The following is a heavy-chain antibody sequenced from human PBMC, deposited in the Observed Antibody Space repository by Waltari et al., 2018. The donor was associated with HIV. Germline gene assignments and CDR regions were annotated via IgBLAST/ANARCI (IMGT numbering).Heavy chain of an antibody. CDR2: ISYEGSNK. Sequence: QVQLVESGGGVVQPGRSLRLPCAASGLTFRSYGMPWVRQAPGKGLEWVAVISYEGSNKDYADSVKGRFTISRDNSKNKLYLQMSSLRAEDTAVYYCAKDKDSTVTTIFYYYGMDVWGQGTTVTVSS. CDR1: GLTFRSYG. CDR3: AKDKDSTVTTIFYYYGMDV. V-gene: IGHV3-30*18. J-gene: IGHJ6*02. D-gene: IGHD4-17*01.